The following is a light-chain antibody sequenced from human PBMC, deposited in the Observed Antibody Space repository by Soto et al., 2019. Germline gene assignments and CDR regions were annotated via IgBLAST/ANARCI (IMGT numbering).Light chain of an antibody. J-gene: IGKJ3*01. CDR2: DAS. CDR1: PIISSW. CDR3: QQYNSYPFT. Sequence: DIQMTQSPSHLSASVCDRVTITGRASPIISSWLAWYQQKPGKAPKLLIYDASSLESGVPSRFSGSGSGTEFTLTISSLQPDDFATYYCQQYNSYPFTFGQGTKVEIK. V-gene: IGKV1-5*01.